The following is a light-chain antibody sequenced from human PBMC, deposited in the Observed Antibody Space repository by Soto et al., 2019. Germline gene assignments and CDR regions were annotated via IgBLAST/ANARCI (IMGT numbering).Light chain of an antibody. CDR2: GTS. CDR3: HQYFDWPRGT. J-gene: IGKJ1*01. CDR1: QSVNGH. V-gene: IGKV3-15*01. Sequence: EIVVTQSPATLSVSPGERATLSCRVSQSVNGHLAWYQQRPGQAPRLLIYGTSTRATDVPLRFSGGGSGTEFTLTINNLQSEDFAVYFCHQYFDWPRGTFGQGTKLEI.